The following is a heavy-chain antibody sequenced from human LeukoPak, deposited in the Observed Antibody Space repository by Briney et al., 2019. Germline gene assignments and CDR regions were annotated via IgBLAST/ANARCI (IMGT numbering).Heavy chain of an antibody. CDR1: GYSFTNYW. D-gene: IGHD3-9*01. V-gene: IGHV5-51*01. CDR2: FYPGDSDP. Sequence: GESLKISCKGSGYSFTNYWIGWVRQMPGKGLEGMWSFYPGDSDPTYSPSFQGRVTISADKSFRPPYLQWRSLKASDTAMYYCARQGAYDILTGYYFFDYWGQGTLVTVPS. CDR3: ARQGAYDILTGYYFFDY. J-gene: IGHJ4*02.